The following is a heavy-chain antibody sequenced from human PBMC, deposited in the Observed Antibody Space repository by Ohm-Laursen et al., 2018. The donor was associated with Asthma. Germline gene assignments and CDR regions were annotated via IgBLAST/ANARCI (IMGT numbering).Heavy chain of an antibody. J-gene: IGHJ6*02. D-gene: IGHD6-6*01. V-gene: IGHV4-34*01. Sequence: SETLSLTCPVYGGSFSGYYWSWIRQPPGRGLEWIGEINHSGSTNYNPSLKSRVTISVDTSKNQFSLKLSSVTAADTAVYYCARGRSSRNYYYYYGMDVWGQGTTVTVSS. CDR3: ARGRSSRNYYYYYGMDV. CDR2: INHSGST. CDR1: GGSFSGYY.